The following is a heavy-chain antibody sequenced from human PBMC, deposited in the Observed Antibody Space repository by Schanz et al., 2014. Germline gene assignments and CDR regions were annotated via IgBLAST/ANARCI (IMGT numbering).Heavy chain of an antibody. V-gene: IGHV1-18*01. CDR3: TKGRTFGR. CDR2: ISAYNGHT. D-gene: IGHD3-16*01. CDR1: GYTFNNHG. J-gene: IGHJ4*02. Sequence: QVQLVQSGGEPKKPGASATVSCKASGYTFNNHGISWVRQAPGQGLEWMGGISAYNGHTTYAQKFQGRVTMTTDTSTTTVYMELRGLRSDDTAVYYCTKGRTFGRWGQGTLVTVSS.